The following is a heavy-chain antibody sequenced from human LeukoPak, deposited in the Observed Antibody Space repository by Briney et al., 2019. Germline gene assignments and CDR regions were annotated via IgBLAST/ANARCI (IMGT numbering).Heavy chain of an antibody. CDR3: ARSLFDFWSGLLGVDP. J-gene: IGHJ5*02. CDR2: ISAYNGNT. Sequence: ASVKVSCKASGYTFTSYGISWVRQAPGQGLEWMGWISAYNGNTNYAQKLQGRVTMTTDTSTSTAYMELRSLRSDDTAVCYCARSLFDFWSGLLGVDPWGQGTLVTVSS. D-gene: IGHD3-3*01. V-gene: IGHV1-18*01. CDR1: GYTFTSYG.